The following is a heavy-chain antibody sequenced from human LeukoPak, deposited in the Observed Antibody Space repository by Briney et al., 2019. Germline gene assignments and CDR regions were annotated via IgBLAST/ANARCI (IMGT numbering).Heavy chain of an antibody. CDR2: IYYSGST. CDR1: GGSISGRSYY. J-gene: IGHJ5*02. D-gene: IGHD2-15*01. Sequence: PSETLSLTCTVSGGSISGRSYYWGWIRQPPGRGLEWIGRIYYSGSTYYNPSLKSRVTISVDTSKNQFSLKLSSVTAADTAVYYCARGPYCSGGSCYSGWFDPWGQGTLVTVSS. V-gene: IGHV4-39*07. CDR3: ARGPYCSGGSCYSGWFDP.